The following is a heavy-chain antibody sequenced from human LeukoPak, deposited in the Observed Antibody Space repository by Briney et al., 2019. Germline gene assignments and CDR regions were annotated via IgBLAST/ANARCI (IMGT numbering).Heavy chain of an antibody. D-gene: IGHD5-24*01. CDR3: ARGRNGFFDY. CDR1: GFTFSTYW. Sequence: AGGSLRLSCAASGFTFSTYWMHWVRQAPGKGLVWVSQINADSRRTRYADSVKGRLTISRDNAKNTVYLQINSLSAEDTAMYYCARGRNGFFDYWGHGTLVTVSS. V-gene: IGHV3-74*01. CDR2: INADSRRT. J-gene: IGHJ4*01.